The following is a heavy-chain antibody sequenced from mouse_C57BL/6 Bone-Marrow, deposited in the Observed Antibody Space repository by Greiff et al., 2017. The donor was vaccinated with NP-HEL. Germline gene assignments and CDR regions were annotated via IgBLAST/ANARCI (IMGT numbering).Heavy chain of an antibody. J-gene: IGHJ1*03. CDR3: ASVYYYCSSYYWYFDF. CDR2: INPYNGGT. Sequence: VQLQQSGPVLVKPGASVKMSCKASGYTFTDYYMNWVKQSHGKSLEWIGVINPYNGGTSYNQKFKGKATLTVDKSSSTAYLELNSLTSEDSAVYYCASVYYYCSSYYWYFDFWGTGTTVTVSS. V-gene: IGHV1-19*01. D-gene: IGHD1-1*01. CDR1: GYTFTDYY.